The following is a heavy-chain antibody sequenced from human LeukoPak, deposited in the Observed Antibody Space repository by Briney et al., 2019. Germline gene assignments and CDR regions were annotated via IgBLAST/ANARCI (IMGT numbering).Heavy chain of an antibody. J-gene: IGHJ6*01. D-gene: IGHD2-21*01. Sequence: PGGSLRLSCAASGFTFSSYAMSWVRQAPGKGLEWVAVTWYDGRNNYYAASVKGRFTISRDDSKTTVYLLMNSLRAEDTAVYYCAREVAPLYFHYGMDVWGEGTTVTVSS. CDR3: AREVAPLYFHYGMDV. V-gene: IGHV3-33*08. CDR2: TWYDGRNN. CDR1: GFTFSSYA.